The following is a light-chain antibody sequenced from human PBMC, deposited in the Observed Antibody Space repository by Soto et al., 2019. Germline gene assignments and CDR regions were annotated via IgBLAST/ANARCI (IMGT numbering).Light chain of an antibody. CDR1: QSVTSSY. J-gene: IGKJ4*01. Sequence: EIVLTQSPGTLSLSPGERATLSCRASQSVTSSYLAWYQQKPGQAPRLLIYGASSRATDIPDRFSGSGSGTDFTLIISRLEPEDFAVYYCQQYGSSPPLTFGGGTKVEIK. CDR2: GAS. V-gene: IGKV3-20*01. CDR3: QQYGSSPPLT.